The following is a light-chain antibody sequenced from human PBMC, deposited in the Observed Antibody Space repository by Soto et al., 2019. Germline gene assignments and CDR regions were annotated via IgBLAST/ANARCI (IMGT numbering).Light chain of an antibody. CDR1: QSVSSNY. CDR3: QQYGSSPRT. CDR2: GAS. V-gene: IGKV3-20*01. Sequence: EIVLTQSPGTLSLSPGEIATLSFSASQSVSSNYLAWYQQKPGQAPRLLIYGASSRATGISDRFSGSGSGTDFTLTISRLEPEDFAVYYCQQYGSSPRTFGQGTKVDIK. J-gene: IGKJ1*01.